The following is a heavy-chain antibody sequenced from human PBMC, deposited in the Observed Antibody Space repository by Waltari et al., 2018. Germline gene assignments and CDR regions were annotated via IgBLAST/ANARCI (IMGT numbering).Heavy chain of an antibody. CDR2: IWYDGSNK. CDR3: ARDGSGYCSSTSCYIGYFQH. Sequence: QVQLVESGGGVVQPGRSLRLSCAASGFTFISYGMHWVRQAPGKGLEWVEVIWYDGSNKYYADSVKGRFTISRDNSKNTLYLQMNSLRAEDTAVYYCARDGSGYCSSTSCYIGYFQHWGQGTLVTVSS. V-gene: IGHV3-33*01. J-gene: IGHJ1*01. D-gene: IGHD2-2*02. CDR1: GFTFISYG.